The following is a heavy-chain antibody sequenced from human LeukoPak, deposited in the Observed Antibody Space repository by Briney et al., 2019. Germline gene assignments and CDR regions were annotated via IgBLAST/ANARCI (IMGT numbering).Heavy chain of an antibody. D-gene: IGHD4-17*01. V-gene: IGHV1-46*01. CDR1: GYTFTSYY. CDR2: INPSGGST. J-gene: IGHJ4*02. Sequence: ASVRVSCKASGYTFTSYYMHWVRQAPGQGLEWMGIINPSGGSTSYAQKFQGRVTMTRDTSTSTVYMELSSLRSEDTAVYYCARDLYGDYYFDYWGQGTLVTVSS. CDR3: ARDLYGDYYFDY.